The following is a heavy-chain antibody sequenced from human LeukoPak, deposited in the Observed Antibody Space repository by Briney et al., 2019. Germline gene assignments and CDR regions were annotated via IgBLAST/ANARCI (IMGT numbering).Heavy chain of an antibody. D-gene: IGHD6-13*01. J-gene: IGHJ4*02. CDR2: IYYSGST. Sequence: PSETLSLTCTVSGGSISSYYWSWIRQPPGKGLEWIGYIYYSGSTNYNPSLKSRVTISVDTSKNQFSLKLSSVTAADTAVYYCARGYEAAAGTVFDYWGQGTLVTVCS. V-gene: IGHV4-59*01. CDR1: GGSISSYY. CDR3: ARGYEAAAGTVFDY.